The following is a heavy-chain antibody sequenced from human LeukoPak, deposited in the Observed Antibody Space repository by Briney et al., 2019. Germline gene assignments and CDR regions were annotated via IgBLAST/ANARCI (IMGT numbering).Heavy chain of an antibody. D-gene: IGHD3-3*01. CDR3: ARDYDFWSGTRRDAFDI. V-gene: IGHV4-30-4*08. J-gene: IGHJ3*02. Sequence: SQTLSLTCTVSGGSISSGDYYWSWIRQPPGKGLEWIGYIYYSGSTYYNPSLKSRVTISVDTSKNQFSLKLSSVTAADTAVYYCARDYDFWSGTRRDAFDIRGQGTMVTVSS. CDR1: GGSISSGDYY. CDR2: IYYSGST.